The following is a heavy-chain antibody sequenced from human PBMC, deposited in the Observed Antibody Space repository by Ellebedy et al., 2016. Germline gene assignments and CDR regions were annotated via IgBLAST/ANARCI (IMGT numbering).Heavy chain of an antibody. CDR2: SNSDGTVT. D-gene: IGHD1-26*01. CDR1: GFTFSGYW. CDR3: ARVLAGVGPGQDSFDY. Sequence: GGSLRLXCAASGFTFSGYWMHWVPQAPGKGLVWVSRSNSDGTVTTYADSVKGRFTISKDNAKNTHFLQMNSLRAEDTAVYYCARVLAGVGPGQDSFDYWGQGILVTVSS. V-gene: IGHV3-74*01. J-gene: IGHJ4*02.